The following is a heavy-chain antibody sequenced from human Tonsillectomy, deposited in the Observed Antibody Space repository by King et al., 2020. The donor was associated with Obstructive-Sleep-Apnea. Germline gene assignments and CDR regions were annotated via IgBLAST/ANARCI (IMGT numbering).Heavy chain of an antibody. CDR2: ISYDGRNK. V-gene: IGHV3-30*18. J-gene: IGHJ4*02. Sequence: QVQLVESGGGVVQPGRSLRLSCAASGFTFSSYGMLWVRQAPGKGLEWVAVISYDGRNKYYADSVKGRFTISRDNSKNTLYLQMNSLRGEDTAVYYCAKADYGDYVGLSYWGQGLLVTVSS. D-gene: IGHD4-17*01. CDR1: GFTFSSYG. CDR3: AKADYGDYVGLSY.